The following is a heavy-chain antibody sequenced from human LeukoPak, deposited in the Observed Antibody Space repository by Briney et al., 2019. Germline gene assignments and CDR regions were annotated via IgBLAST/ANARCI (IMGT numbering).Heavy chain of an antibody. CDR2: INWNGGST. V-gene: IGHV3-20*01. CDR1: GFTFDDYG. CDR3: ARGLAGSSWYYWFDP. D-gene: IGHD6-13*01. J-gene: IGHJ5*02. Sequence: GGSLRLSCAASGFTFDDYGMSWVRQAPGKGLEWVSGINWNGGSTGYADSVKGRFAISRDNAKNSLYLQMNSLRAEDTALYHCARGLAGSSWYYWFDPWGQGTLVTVSS.